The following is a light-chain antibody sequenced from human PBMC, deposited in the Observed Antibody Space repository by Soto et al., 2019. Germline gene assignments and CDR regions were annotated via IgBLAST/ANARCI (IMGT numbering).Light chain of an antibody. CDR1: QSVTSY. CDR3: QQRSSWPIT. J-gene: IGKJ5*01. CDR2: DAS. V-gene: IGKV3-11*01. Sequence: EIALTQSPATLSLSPGERATLSCRASQSVTSYLAWYQQRPGQAPRLFIYDASRRATGIPARFSGSGSGADFTLTISTLEPEDFAVYYCQQRSSWPITFGQGTRLEI.